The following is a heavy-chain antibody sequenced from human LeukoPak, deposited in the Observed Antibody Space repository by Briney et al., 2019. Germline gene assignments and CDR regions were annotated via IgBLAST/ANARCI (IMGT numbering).Heavy chain of an antibody. J-gene: IGHJ4*02. Sequence: SETLSLTCTVSGGSISSGSYYLSWIRQPAGKGLEWIGRIYTSGSTNYNPSLKSRVTISVDTSKNQFSLKLSSVTAADTAVYYCAVGNDFWSGYRGFDYWGQGTLVTVSS. CDR1: GGSISSGSYY. CDR2: IYTSGST. D-gene: IGHD3-3*01. CDR3: AVGNDFWSGYRGFDY. V-gene: IGHV4-61*02.